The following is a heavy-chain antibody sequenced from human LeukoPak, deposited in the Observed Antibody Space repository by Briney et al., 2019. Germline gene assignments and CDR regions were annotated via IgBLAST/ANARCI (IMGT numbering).Heavy chain of an antibody. CDR2: ISWNSGSM. Sequence: GGSLRLSCAASGFTFDDYAMHWVRQAPRKGLEWDSGISWNSGSMDYADSVKGRFTICRDNAKNSLYLQMNSLRDEDTALYYCAKVGPKFSSGSGFDYWGQGTLVTVSS. CDR1: GFTFDDYA. J-gene: IGHJ4*02. D-gene: IGHD3-22*01. V-gene: IGHV3-9*01. CDR3: AKVGPKFSSGSGFDY.